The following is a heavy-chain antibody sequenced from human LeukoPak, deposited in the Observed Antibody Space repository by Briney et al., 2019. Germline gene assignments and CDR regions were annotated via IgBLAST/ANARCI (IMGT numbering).Heavy chain of an antibody. V-gene: IGHV1-2*02. CDR2: INPNSGGT. Sequence: ASVKVSCTASGYTFTSYDINWVRQAPGQGLEWMGWINPNSGGTNYAQKFQGRVTMTRDTSISTAYMELSRLRSDDTAVYYCARGRTYDYYDSSGYLDYWGQGTLVTVSS. CDR1: GYTFTSYD. CDR3: ARGRTYDYYDSSGYLDY. J-gene: IGHJ4*02. D-gene: IGHD3-22*01.